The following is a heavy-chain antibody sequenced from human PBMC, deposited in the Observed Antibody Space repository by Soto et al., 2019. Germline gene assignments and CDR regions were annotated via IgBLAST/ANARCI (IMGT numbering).Heavy chain of an antibody. CDR3: ARDCEGSYGYCDYYCYGMDV. V-gene: IGHV1-18*04. CDR1: GYTFTSYG. J-gene: IGHJ6*02. CDR2: ISAYNGNT. D-gene: IGHD5-18*01. Sequence: ASVKVSCKASGYTFTSYGISWVRQAPGQGLEWMGWISAYNGNTNYAQKLQGRVTMTTDTSTSTAYMELRSLRSDDTAVYYCARDCEGSYGYCDYYCYGMDVWGQGTTVTVSS.